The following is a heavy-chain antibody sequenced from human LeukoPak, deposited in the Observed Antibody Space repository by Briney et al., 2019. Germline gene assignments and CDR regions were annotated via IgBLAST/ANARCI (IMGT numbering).Heavy chain of an antibody. D-gene: IGHD3-22*01. CDR2: VYYTGNI. Sequence: SETLSLTCTVSGGSISSRSYYWGWIRQPPGKGLEWIGTVYYTGNIYYNPSLESRVTMSVDKSKNHFSLKMSSVTAADTAVYYCASPPYSFDSSGYYWPSAFEIWGQGIMVTVSS. V-gene: IGHV4-39*02. J-gene: IGHJ3*02. CDR3: ASPPYSFDSSGYYWPSAFEI. CDR1: GGSISSRSYY.